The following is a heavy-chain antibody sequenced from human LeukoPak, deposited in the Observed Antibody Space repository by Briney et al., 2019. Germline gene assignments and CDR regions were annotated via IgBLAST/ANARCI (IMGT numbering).Heavy chain of an antibody. D-gene: IGHD3-9*01. CDR1: GYSFTNYW. Sequence: PGESLKISCKGSGYSFTNYWIGWVRQMPGKGREWMGIIYPGDSDTRYIPSFQGQVTISADKSINTTYLQWSSLKASDTAIYYCARSASRYFDWFDYWGQGTRVTVSS. V-gene: IGHV5-51*01. CDR3: ARSASRYFDWFDY. J-gene: IGHJ4*02. CDR2: IYPGDSDT.